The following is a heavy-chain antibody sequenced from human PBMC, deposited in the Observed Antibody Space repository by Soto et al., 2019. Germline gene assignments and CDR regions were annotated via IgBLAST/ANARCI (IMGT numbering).Heavy chain of an antibody. CDR1: GGSISSYY. Sequence: QVHLQELGPGLVKPSETLSLTCTVSGGSISSYYWSWIRQPPGKGLEWIGYISYIGSANYNPSLKSRVTISGDTSKNQFSLKLTSVTAADTAVYFCGLYCSSASCKVDYWGQGTLVTVSS. J-gene: IGHJ4*02. CDR3: GLYCSSASCKVDY. D-gene: IGHD2-2*01. CDR2: ISYIGSA. V-gene: IGHV4-59*08.